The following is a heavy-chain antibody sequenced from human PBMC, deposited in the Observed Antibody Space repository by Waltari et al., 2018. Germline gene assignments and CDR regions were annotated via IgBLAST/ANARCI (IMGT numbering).Heavy chain of an antibody. CDR2: RKQDGSEK. D-gene: IGHD3-3*01. J-gene: IGHJ4*02. CDR1: GFTFSSYW. CDR3: AREGTNYDCWSGYHNYYFDY. V-gene: IGHV3-7*01. Sequence: EVQLVESGGGLVQPGGSLRLSCAASGFTFSSYWMSWVRQAPGKRLGWVANRKQDGSEKYDVDSGKGRFTISRDNAKNSLYLQMNSLRAEDTAVYYCAREGTNYDCWSGYHNYYFDYWGQGTLVTVSS.